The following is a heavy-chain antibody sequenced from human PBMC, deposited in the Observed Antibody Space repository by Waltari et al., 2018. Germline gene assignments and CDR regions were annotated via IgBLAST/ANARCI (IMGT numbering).Heavy chain of an antibody. D-gene: IGHD2-2*01. CDR3: ARVCSSTSCPYYYGMDV. V-gene: IGHV4-34*01. CDR2: INHSGST. J-gene: IGHJ6*02. Sequence: QVQLQQWGAGLLKPSETLSLTCAVYGGSFSGYYWSWIRQPPGKGLEWIGEINHSGSTNYNPSLKSRVTRSVDTAKNQFSLKLSSVTAADTAVYDCARVCSSTSCPYYYGMDVWGQGTTVTVSS. CDR1: GGSFSGYY.